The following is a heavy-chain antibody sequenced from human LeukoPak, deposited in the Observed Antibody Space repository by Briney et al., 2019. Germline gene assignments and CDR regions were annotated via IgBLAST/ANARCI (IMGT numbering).Heavy chain of an antibody. D-gene: IGHD2-2*01. CDR3: ARIVVVPAAIAPRGNWFDP. CDR2: IYHSGST. V-gene: IGHV4-38-2*01. CDR1: GYSISSGYY. Sequence: SETLSLTCAVSGYSISSGYYWGWIRQPPGKGLEWIGSIYHSGSTYYNPSLKSRVTISVDTSKNQFSLKLSSVTAADTAVYYCARIVVVPAAIAPRGNWFDPWGQGTLVTVSS. J-gene: IGHJ5*02.